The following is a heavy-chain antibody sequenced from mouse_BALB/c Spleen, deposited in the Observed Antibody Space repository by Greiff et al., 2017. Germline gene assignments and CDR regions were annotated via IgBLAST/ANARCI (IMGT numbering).Heavy chain of an antibody. D-gene: IGHD2-14*01. J-gene: IGHJ4*01. CDR1: GYTFTNYW. CDR2: IYPGGGYT. V-gene: IGHV1-63*02. Sequence: QVHVKQSGAELVRPGTSVKISCKASGYTFTNYWLGWVKQRPGHGLEWIGDIYPGGGYTNYNEKFKGKATLTADTSSSTAYMQLSSLTSEDSAVYFCARRPYYRYGDYAMDYWGQGTSVTVSS. CDR3: ARRPYYRYGDYAMDY.